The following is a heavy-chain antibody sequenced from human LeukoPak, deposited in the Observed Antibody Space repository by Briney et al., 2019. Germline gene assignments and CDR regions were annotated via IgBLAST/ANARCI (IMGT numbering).Heavy chain of an antibody. CDR2: INHSGST. CDR1: GGSFSGYY. Sequence: SETLSLTCAVYGGSFSGYYWSWIRQPPGKGLEWIGEINHSGSTNYNPSLKSRVTISVDTSKNQFSLKLSSVTAADTAVYYCARGLSYYDFWSGYSPFDYRGQGTLVTVSS. CDR3: ARGLSYYDFWSGYSPFDY. D-gene: IGHD3-3*01. J-gene: IGHJ4*02. V-gene: IGHV4-34*01.